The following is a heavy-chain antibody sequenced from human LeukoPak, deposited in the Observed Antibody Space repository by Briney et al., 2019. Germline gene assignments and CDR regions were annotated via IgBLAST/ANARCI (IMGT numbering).Heavy chain of an antibody. D-gene: IGHD1-26*01. J-gene: IGHJ6*03. Sequence: ASVKVSCKASGYTFTSYYMHWVRQAPGQGPEWMGIINPSGGSTSYAQKFQGRVTMTRDTSTSTVYMELSSLRSEDTAVYYCARAYSGSYFYYYYYMDVWGKGTTVTVSS. CDR2: INPSGGST. CDR3: ARAYSGSYFYYYYYMDV. CDR1: GYTFTSYY. V-gene: IGHV1-46*01.